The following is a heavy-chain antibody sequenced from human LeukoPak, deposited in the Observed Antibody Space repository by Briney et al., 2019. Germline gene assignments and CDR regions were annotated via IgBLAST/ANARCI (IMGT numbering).Heavy chain of an antibody. CDR2: ISAGGSNK. Sequence: GGSLRLSCAASGFTFSSYAMSWVRQAPGMGLEWVSAISAGGSNKYYADSVKGRFTISRDTSKNTLYLQMNSLRAEDTAVYYCAKESTVTTGVPGYWGQGTLVTVSS. J-gene: IGHJ4*02. V-gene: IGHV3-23*01. CDR1: GFTFSSYA. D-gene: IGHD4-11*01. CDR3: AKESTVTTGVPGY.